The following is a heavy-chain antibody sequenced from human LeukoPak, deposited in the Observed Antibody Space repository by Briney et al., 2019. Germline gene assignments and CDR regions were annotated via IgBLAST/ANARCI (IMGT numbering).Heavy chain of an antibody. CDR1: GFTFSGSA. D-gene: IGHD1-26*01. Sequence: GGSLRLSCAASGFTFSGSAMHWVRQASGKGLEWVGRIRSKANSYATAYAASVKGRFTISRDDSKNTLYLQMGNLRPEDMAVYYCARDPGRSPDYWGQGTLVTVPS. V-gene: IGHV3-73*01. J-gene: IGHJ4*02. CDR3: ARDPGRSPDY. CDR2: IRSKANSYAT.